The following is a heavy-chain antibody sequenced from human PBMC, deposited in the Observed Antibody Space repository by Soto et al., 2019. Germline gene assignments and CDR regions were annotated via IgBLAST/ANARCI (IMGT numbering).Heavy chain of an antibody. J-gene: IGHJ4*02. V-gene: IGHV4-59*01. CDR1: GGSISSYY. CDR2: IYYSGST. CDR3: ARGTDCTNGVCYPDY. Sequence: QVQLQESGPGLVKPSETLSLTCTVSGGSISSYYWSWIRQPPGKGLEWIGYIYYSGSTNYNPSLKSRVTISVDTSKNQFSLTLSSVTAADTAVYYCARGTDCTNGVCYPDYWGQGTLVTVSS. D-gene: IGHD2-8*01.